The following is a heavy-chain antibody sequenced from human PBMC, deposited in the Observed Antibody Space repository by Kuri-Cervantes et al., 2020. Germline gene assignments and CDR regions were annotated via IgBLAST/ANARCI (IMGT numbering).Heavy chain of an antibody. CDR1: GYTFTSYG. CDR3: ARDHGGIAAAGTLDY. Sequence: ASVKVSCKASGYTFTSYGISWVRRAPGQGLEWMGWISAYNGNTNYAQKLQGRVTMTTDTSTSTAYMELSSLRSEDTAVYYCARDHGGIAAAGTLDYWGQGTLVTVSS. D-gene: IGHD6-13*01. CDR2: ISAYNGNT. V-gene: IGHV1-18*01. J-gene: IGHJ4*02.